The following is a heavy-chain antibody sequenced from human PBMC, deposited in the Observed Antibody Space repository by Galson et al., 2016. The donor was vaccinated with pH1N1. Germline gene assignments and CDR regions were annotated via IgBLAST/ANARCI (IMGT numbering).Heavy chain of an antibody. Sequence: SLRLSCAASGFTFSNYWMSWVRQAPGKGLEWVANIKQDGSDKYYVDSVNGRFTISRDNTKNSLYLQMSSLRAEDTALYYCARLNFDWLTFDYWGQGTLVTVSS. CDR1: GFTFSNYW. V-gene: IGHV3-7*01. J-gene: IGHJ4*02. D-gene: IGHD3-9*01. CDR2: IKQDGSDK. CDR3: ARLNFDWLTFDY.